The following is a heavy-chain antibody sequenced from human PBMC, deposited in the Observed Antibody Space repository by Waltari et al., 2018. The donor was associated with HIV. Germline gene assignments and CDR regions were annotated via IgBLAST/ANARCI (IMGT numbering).Heavy chain of an antibody. CDR2: IKTKGDGGAT. Sequence: EVQLVESGGDLLKPGGCLRLSCAASGFTLNSVWMSWVSQDPGKGLEWVGRIKTKGDGGATDYAAAVKGRFTISRDDSKNTVYLQMNSLKIEDTAVYYCTSEEDYGSGSYFDYWGQGTLVTVSS. D-gene: IGHD3-10*01. J-gene: IGHJ4*02. CDR1: GFTLNSVW. V-gene: IGHV3-15*01. CDR3: TSEEDYGSGSYFDY.